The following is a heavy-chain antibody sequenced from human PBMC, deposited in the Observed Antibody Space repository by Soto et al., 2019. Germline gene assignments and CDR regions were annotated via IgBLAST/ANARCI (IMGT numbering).Heavy chain of an antibody. D-gene: IGHD2-15*01. Sequence: GGSLRLSCAASGFTFSSYAMSWVRQAPGKGLERVSAISGSGGSTYYADSVKGRFTISRDNSKNTLYLQMNSLRAEDTAVYYCAKDLGYCSGGSCYSSSYFDYWGQGTLVTVSS. V-gene: IGHV3-23*01. CDR1: GFTFSSYA. CDR2: ISGSGGST. CDR3: AKDLGYCSGGSCYSSSYFDY. J-gene: IGHJ4*02.